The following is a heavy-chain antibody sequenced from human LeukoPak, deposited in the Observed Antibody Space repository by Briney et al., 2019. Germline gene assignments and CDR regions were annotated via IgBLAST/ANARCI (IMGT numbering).Heavy chain of an antibody. CDR1: GDSIGSSTYY. V-gene: IGHV4-39*01. D-gene: IGHD2-15*01. J-gene: IGHJ4*02. CDR2: VYYTGST. CDR3: ATQAAGGPLEF. Sequence: PSETLSLTCTVSGDSIGSSTYYRAWIRQPPGEGLEWIGSVYYTGSTHYIPSLKSRVTISLDTSKNQFSLKMSSVTAADTAVYYCATQAAGGPLEFWGQGTLATVSS.